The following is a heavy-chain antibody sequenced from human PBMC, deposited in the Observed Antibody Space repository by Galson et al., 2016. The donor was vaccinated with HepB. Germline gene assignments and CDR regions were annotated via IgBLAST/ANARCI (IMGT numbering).Heavy chain of an antibody. CDR1: GFTFDDHA. CDR3: AKDTNLYYGSGSYPLFQN. V-gene: IGHV3-9*01. D-gene: IGHD3-10*01. CDR2: ISWNSANI. Sequence: SLRLSCAVSGFTFDDHAMHWVRQAPGKGLEWVSGISWNSANIGYADSVEGRFTTSRDNAKNSLHLQMNSLRAEDTALYYCAKDTNLYYGSGSYPLFQNWGQGTLVTVSS. J-gene: IGHJ4*02.